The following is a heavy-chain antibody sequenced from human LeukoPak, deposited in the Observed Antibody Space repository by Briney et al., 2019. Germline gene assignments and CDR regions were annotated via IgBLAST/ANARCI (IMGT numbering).Heavy chain of an antibody. CDR3: ARAGSSWYEYWFDP. CDR2: IYTSGST. CDR1: GGSISNYY. Sequence: SETLSLTCTVSGGSISNYYWSWIRQPAGKGLESIGRIYTSGSTNYNPSLKSRVTMSVDTSKNQFSLKLSSVTAADTAVYYCARAGSSWYEYWFDPWGQGTLVTVSS. V-gene: IGHV4-4*07. J-gene: IGHJ5*02. D-gene: IGHD6-13*01.